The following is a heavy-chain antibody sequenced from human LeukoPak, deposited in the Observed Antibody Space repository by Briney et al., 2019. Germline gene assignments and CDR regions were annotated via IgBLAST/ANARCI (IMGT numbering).Heavy chain of an antibody. Sequence: ASVKVSCKASGYTFIAYYMHWFRQAPGQGLEWMGWVNPDNGGTDSAQKFRGRVTMTSSTSISTAYMELSGLTSDDTAVYYCARGPATAAFDIWGQGTMVTVSS. CDR3: ARGPATAAFDI. V-gene: IGHV1-2*02. CDR2: VNPDNGGT. J-gene: IGHJ3*02. D-gene: IGHD2-15*01. CDR1: GYTFIAYY.